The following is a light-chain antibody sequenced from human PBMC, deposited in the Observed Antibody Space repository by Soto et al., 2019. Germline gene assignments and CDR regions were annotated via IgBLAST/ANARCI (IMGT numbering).Light chain of an antibody. J-gene: IGKJ1*01. V-gene: IGKV1-5*03. CDR2: KAS. Sequence: DIQLTQSPSTLTASVGDRVTITCRASQSINGWLAWYQQRPGQAPNLLIYKASTLESGVPSRFSGSGSGTEFTLTVSSPQPDDFATYYFHQYHNSPRTFGQGTQVEI. CDR1: QSINGW. CDR3: HQYHNSPRT.